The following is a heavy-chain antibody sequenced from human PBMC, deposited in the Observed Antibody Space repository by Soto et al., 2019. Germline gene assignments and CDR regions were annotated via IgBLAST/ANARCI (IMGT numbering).Heavy chain of an antibody. V-gene: IGHV4-39*07. Sequence: SETLSLTCTVSGGSISSSTYYWGWMRQPPGKGLEWIASFFIGGNTYYNPSLKSRVTISVDTPKNQFSLKLSSVTAADTAVYYCARDILTGRMGMDVWGQGTTVTVSS. D-gene: IGHD3-9*01. CDR2: FFIGGNT. CDR1: GGSISSSTYY. J-gene: IGHJ6*02. CDR3: ARDILTGRMGMDV.